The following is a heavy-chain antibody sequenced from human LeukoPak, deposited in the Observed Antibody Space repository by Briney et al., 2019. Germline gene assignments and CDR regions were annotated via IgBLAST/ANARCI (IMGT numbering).Heavy chain of an antibody. CDR2: ISSSSSTI. Sequence: GGSLRLSCAASGFTFSSYSMNWVRQAPGKGLEWVSYISSSSSTIYYADSVKGRFTISRDNAKNSLYLQMNSLRAEDTAVYYCARDMVGTVTRRWGQGTLVTVYS. CDR3: ARDMVGTVTRR. CDR1: GFTFSSYS. V-gene: IGHV3-48*01. J-gene: IGHJ4*02. D-gene: IGHD4-11*01.